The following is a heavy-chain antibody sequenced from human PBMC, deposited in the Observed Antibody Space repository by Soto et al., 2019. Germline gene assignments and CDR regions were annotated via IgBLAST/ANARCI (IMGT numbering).Heavy chain of an antibody. J-gene: IGHJ4*02. CDR1: GDSVSSNSAA. D-gene: IGHD6-19*01. Sequence: SQTLSLTCAIPGDSVSSNSAAWNWIRQSPSRGLEWLGRTYYRSKWYNDYAVSVKSRITINPDTSKNQFSLQLNSVTPEDTALYYCARDASIAVAGYYLNYWRQATLVTVSA. CDR2: TYYRSKWYN. V-gene: IGHV6-1*01. CDR3: ARDASIAVAGYYLNY.